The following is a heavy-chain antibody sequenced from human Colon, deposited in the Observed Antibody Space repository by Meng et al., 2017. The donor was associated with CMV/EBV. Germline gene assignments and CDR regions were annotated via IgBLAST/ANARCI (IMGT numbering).Heavy chain of an antibody. V-gene: IGHV3-21*01. CDR3: ARARSSRGVNDY. J-gene: IGHJ4*02. CDR1: GFAFSIYT. CDR2: ISSSSGNI. D-gene: IGHD3-10*01. Sequence: GGSLRLSCAASGFAFSIYTMTWVRQGPGKGLEWVSSISSSSGNIYYADSMQGRFTVSRDNGKNSLYLHMNSLRAEDTAIYYCARARSSRGVNDYWGQGTLVTVSS.